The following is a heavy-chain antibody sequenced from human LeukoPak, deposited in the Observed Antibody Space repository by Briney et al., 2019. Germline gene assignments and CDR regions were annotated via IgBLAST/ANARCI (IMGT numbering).Heavy chain of an antibody. CDR3: ARLAGSIWYYFDL. D-gene: IGHD3-10*01. CDR1: AASISGNH. Sequence: SETLSLTCSVSAASISGNHWSWMRQPPGKGLEWIGYVYFSGNTHCNPSLRGRLTLSLDTSKNHGSLRLTSVTAADTAVYFCARLAGSIWYYFDLWGQGTLVTVSP. CDR2: VYFSGNT. J-gene: IGHJ4*02. V-gene: IGHV4-59*08.